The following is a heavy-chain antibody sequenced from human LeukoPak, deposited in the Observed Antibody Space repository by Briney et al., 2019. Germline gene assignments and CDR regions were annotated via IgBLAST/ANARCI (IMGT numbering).Heavy chain of an antibody. D-gene: IGHD3-3*01. J-gene: IGHJ4*02. V-gene: IGHV4-34*01. Sequence: SETLSPTCAVYGGSFSGYYWSWIRQPPGKGLEWIGEINHSGSTNYNPSLKSRVTISVDTSKNQFSLKLSSVTAADTAVYYCARGSMIFGVVTPTRGLDYWGQGTLVTVSS. CDR2: INHSGST. CDR3: ARGSMIFGVVTPTRGLDY. CDR1: GGSFSGYY.